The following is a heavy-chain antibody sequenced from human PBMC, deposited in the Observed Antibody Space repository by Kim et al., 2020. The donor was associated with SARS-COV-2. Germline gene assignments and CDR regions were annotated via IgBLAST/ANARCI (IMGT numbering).Heavy chain of an antibody. Sequence: RVTISVDTSKNQFSLKLSSVTAADTAVYYCARDYVFDSSGYYYAHGAFDIWGQGTMVTVSS. CDR3: ARDYVFDSSGYYYAHGAFDI. D-gene: IGHD3-22*01. V-gene: IGHV4-31*02. J-gene: IGHJ3*02.